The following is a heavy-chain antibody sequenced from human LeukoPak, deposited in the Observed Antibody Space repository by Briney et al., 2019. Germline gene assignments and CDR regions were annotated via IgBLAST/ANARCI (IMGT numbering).Heavy chain of an antibody. V-gene: IGHV1-18*01. CDR3: ARDRSDYEVHYFDY. J-gene: IGHJ4*02. Sequence: AASVKVSCKASGYTFTSYGISWVRQAPGQGLEWMGWISAYNGNTNYAQKPQGRVTMTTDTSTSTAYMELRSLRSDDTAVYYCARDRSDYEVHYFDYWGQGTLVTVSS. CDR1: GYTFTSYG. D-gene: IGHD5-12*01. CDR2: ISAYNGNT.